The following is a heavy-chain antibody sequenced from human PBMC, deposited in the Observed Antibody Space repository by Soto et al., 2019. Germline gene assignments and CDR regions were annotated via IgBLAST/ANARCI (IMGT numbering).Heavy chain of an antibody. CDR3: AIDACCCGGDCYSLVY. Sequence: QMQLDQSGAELKTPGSSVSVSCKASGGAFNNYPISWVRQAPGQGLEWMGGIFPRLGTTTYAREVQGRVTMTADESTTTVSMTLTSLRSEDTAIYYCAIDACCCGGDCYSLVYWGQGTLVTVSS. V-gene: IGHV1-69*01. J-gene: IGHJ4*02. D-gene: IGHD2-21*02. CDR1: GGAFNNYP. CDR2: IFPRLGTT.